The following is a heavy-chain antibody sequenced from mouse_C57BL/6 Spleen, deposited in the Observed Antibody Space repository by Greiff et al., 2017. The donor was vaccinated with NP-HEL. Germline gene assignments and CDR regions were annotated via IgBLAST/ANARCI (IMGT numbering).Heavy chain of an antibody. CDR2: IDPANGNT. Sequence: VQLQQSVAELVRPGASVKLSCTASGFNIKNTYMHWVKQRPEQGLEWIGRIDPANGNTKYAPKFQGKATITADTSSNTAYLQLSSLTSEDTAIYYCASPDSSGYDWFAYWGQGTLVTVSA. CDR1: GFNIKNTY. CDR3: ASPDSSGYDWFAY. D-gene: IGHD3-2*02. J-gene: IGHJ3*01. V-gene: IGHV14-3*01.